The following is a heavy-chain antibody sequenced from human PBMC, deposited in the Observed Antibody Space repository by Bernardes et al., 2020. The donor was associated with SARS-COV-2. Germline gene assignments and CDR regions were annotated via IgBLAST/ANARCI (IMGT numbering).Heavy chain of an antibody. D-gene: IGHD3-22*01. J-gene: IGHJ4*02. Sequence: SETLSLTCTVSGDSISSHYWSWIRQPPGKGLEWIGYIYYSGSTNYNPSLKSRVTISEDTSKNQFSLKLSSVTAADTAVYYCARGPPLPWKIHYASSGDGIWGQGTLVTVSS. CDR2: IYYSGST. CDR1: GDSISSHY. V-gene: IGHV4-59*11. CDR3: ARGPPLPWKIHYASSGDGI.